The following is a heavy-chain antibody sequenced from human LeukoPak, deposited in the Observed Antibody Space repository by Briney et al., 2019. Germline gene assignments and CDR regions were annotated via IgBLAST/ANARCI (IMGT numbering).Heavy chain of an antibody. V-gene: IGHV1-18*01. CDR3: AKWGGTYQTYFDY. CDR1: GYTFTSYD. D-gene: IGHD2-2*01. Sequence: ASVKVSCKASGYTFTSYDISWVRQAPGQGLEWMGYISGYNGNTIYAQKVQDRVTMTIDTSTSTAYMELKSLRSGDTAVYYCAKWGGTYQTYFDYWGQGTLVTVSS. CDR2: ISGYNGNT. J-gene: IGHJ4*02.